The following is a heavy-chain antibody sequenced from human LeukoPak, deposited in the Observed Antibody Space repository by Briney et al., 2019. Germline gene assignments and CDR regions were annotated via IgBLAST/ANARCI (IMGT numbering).Heavy chain of an antibody. J-gene: IGHJ6*03. CDR2: ISSSGSTI. CDR3: ARDYHDYSNPDYMDV. D-gene: IGHD4-11*01. V-gene: IGHV3-11*01. CDR1: GFTFSDYY. Sequence: PGGSLRLSCAASGFTFSDYYMSWIRQAPGKGLEWVSYISSSGSTIYYADSVKGRFTISRDNAQNSLYPHMNSLRAENPAVYYCARDYHDYSNPDYMDVWGKGTTVTVSS.